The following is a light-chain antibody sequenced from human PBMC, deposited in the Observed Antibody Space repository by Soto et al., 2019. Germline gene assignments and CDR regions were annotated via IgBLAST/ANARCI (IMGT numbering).Light chain of an antibody. V-gene: IGKV1-5*01. Sequence: DIQMTQSPSTLAASVGDTVTMTCRSSSKWLAWYQKKPGKAPKLLIYDVSNLERGVPPRFSGSTSGAESTLTITDLQPEDLGTYYCQHATDFTFGYATKGAIK. CDR1: SSSKW. CDR3: QHATDFT. CDR2: DVS. J-gene: IGKJ2*01.